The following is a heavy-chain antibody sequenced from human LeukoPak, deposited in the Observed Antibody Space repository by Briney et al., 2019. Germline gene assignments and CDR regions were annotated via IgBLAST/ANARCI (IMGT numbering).Heavy chain of an antibody. D-gene: IGHD3-10*01. CDR2: INPSGGST. J-gene: IGHJ4*02. V-gene: IGHV1-46*01. Sequence: ASVKVSCKASGYTFTSYYMHWVRQAPGQGLEWMGIINPSGGSTSYAQKFQGRVTMTRDTSTSTVYMELSSLRSEDTAVYYCARDPGGSGSYYNPFDYWGQGTPVTVSS. CDR1: GYTFTSYY. CDR3: ARDPGGSGSYYNPFDY.